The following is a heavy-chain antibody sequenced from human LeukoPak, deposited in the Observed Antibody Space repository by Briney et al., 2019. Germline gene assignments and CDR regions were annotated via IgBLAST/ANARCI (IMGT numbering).Heavy chain of an antibody. CDR2: IFYGGST. D-gene: IGHD1-14*01. CDR1: GDSIYNSDYY. J-gene: IGHJ4*02. V-gene: IGHV4-39*07. Sequence: KPSETLSLTCTVPGDSIYNSDYYWGWIRQPPGKGLEWIGSIFYGGSTYYNPSLESRVTVSIATSKSQFSLNLRSVTAADTAVYYCARFGSRIGTGASFGFDYWGQGTLVLVSS. CDR3: ARFGSRIGTGASFGFDY.